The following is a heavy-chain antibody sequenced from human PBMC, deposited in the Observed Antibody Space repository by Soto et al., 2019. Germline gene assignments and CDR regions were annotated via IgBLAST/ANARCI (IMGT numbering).Heavy chain of an antibody. J-gene: IGHJ4*02. Sequence: GGSLRLSCAASGFTFSSYGMHWVRQAPGKGLEWVAVISYDGSNKYYADSVKGRFTISRDNSKNTLYLQMNSLRAEDTAVYYCAKDHSLAAADMDYWGQGTLVTVSS. CDR3: AKDHSLAAADMDY. D-gene: IGHD2-15*01. V-gene: IGHV3-30*18. CDR2: ISYDGSNK. CDR1: GFTFSSYG.